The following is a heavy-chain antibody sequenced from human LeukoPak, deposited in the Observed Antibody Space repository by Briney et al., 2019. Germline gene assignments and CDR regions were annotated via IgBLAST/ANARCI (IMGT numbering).Heavy chain of an antibody. CDR3: ARDNLIAAADHGSMT. D-gene: IGHD6-13*01. V-gene: IGHV4-4*02. CDR2: IYHSGST. J-gene: IGHJ4*02. Sequence: PSETLSLTCAVSGGSISSSNWWSWVRQPPGKGLEWIGEIYHSGSTNYNPSLKSRVTISVDKSKNQFSLKLSSVTAADTAVYYCARDNLIAAADHGSMTWGQGTLVTVSS. CDR1: GGSISSSNW.